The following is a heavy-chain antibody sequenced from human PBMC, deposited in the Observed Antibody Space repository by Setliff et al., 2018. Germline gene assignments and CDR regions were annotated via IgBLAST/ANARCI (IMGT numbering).Heavy chain of an antibody. CDR2: INHSGST. V-gene: IGHV4-34*01. Sequence: SETLSLTCAVYGGSFSGYYWSWIRQPPGKGLEWIGEINHSGSTNYNPSLKSRVTISKDTPKNQFSLKVPSVTAADTAVYYCARSFSRSEKFLLDYWGQGALVTVSS. J-gene: IGHJ4*02. CDR3: ARSFSRSEKFLLDY. D-gene: IGHD2-15*01. CDR1: GGSFSGYY.